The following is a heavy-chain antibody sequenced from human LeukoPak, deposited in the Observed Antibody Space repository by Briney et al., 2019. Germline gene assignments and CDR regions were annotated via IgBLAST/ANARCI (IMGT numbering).Heavy chain of an antibody. J-gene: IGHJ3*02. V-gene: IGHV4-59*11. CDR1: GGSISSHY. CDR3: AREAALGDAFDI. CDR2: IYYSGST. Sequence: SETLSLTCTVSGGSISSHYWSWIRQPPGKGLEWIGYIYYSGSTNYNPSLKSRVTISVDTSKNQFSLKLSSVTAADTAVYYCAREAALGDAFDIWGQGTMVTVSS. D-gene: IGHD7-27*01.